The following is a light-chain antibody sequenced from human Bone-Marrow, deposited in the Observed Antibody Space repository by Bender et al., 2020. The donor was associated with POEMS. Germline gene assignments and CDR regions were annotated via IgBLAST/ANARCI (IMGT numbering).Light chain of an antibody. CDR1: SSNIGAHA. Sequence: QSVLTQPPSASGTPGQRVTISCSGGSSNIGAHAVNWYQHLPGPAPQLLLYSSHRRPSEVPDRLSGSRSGTSASLAISGLKSEDEADYYCAVWDDSLNGWVVGGGTKLTVL. J-gene: IGLJ3*02. CDR3: AVWDDSLNGWV. V-gene: IGLV1-44*01. CDR2: SSH.